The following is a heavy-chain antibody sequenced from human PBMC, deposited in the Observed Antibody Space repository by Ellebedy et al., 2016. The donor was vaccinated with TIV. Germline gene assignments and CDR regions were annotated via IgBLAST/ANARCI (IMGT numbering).Heavy chain of an antibody. Sequence: GESLKISCAASGFMFNTYAMSWVRQAPGRGLEWVSTISGSGGTTYYVDSMKGRFTISKDNSKNTVYLQMNSLRAEDTAVYYCTKGGSENVWASYLDYWGLGILVTVSS. J-gene: IGHJ4*02. CDR1: GFMFNTYA. D-gene: IGHD3-16*02. V-gene: IGHV3-23*01. CDR2: ISGSGGTT. CDR3: TKGGSENVWASYLDY.